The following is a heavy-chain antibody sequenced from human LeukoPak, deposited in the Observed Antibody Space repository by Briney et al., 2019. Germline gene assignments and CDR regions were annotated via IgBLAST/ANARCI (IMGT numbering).Heavy chain of an antibody. CDR2: LNPNSGGT. V-gene: IGHV1-2*02. Sequence: AAGQVSCQASGYNFTGYYMPWVRPAPGQGLGWMGWLNPNSGGTNYAQQFQGRVTMPRDTSISTAYMELSRLRSDDTAVYYCARGLWFGDNGDYWGQGTLVTVSS. D-gene: IGHD3-10*01. CDR1: GYNFTGYY. J-gene: IGHJ4*02. CDR3: ARGLWFGDNGDY.